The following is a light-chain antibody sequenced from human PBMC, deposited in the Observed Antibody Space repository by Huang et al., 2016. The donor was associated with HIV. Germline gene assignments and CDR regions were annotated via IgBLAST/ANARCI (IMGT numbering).Light chain of an antibody. J-gene: IGKJ1*01. Sequence: DIQMTQSPSSLSASVGDRVTITCQATQDIRNQLNWYKQEPGKAPKVLIYDASNVEAGGPSRFSGSGSGTDFTFTISSLQPEDIATYYCQQYDSPPWTFGQGTKVEIK. CDR2: DAS. CDR1: QDIRNQ. V-gene: IGKV1-33*01. CDR3: QQYDSPPWT.